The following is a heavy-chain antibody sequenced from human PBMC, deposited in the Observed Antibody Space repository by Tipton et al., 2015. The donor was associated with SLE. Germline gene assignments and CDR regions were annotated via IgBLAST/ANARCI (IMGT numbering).Heavy chain of an antibody. CDR2: IYTSGST. CDR3: ARHLWWSGRTVAALYGMDV. Sequence: TLSLTCTVSGGSISSYYWSWIRQPAGKGLEWIGRIYTSGSTNYNPSLKSRVTMSVDTSKNQFSLKLSSVTAADTAVYYCARHLWWSGRTVAALYGMDVWGQGTTVTVSS. J-gene: IGHJ6*02. V-gene: IGHV4-4*07. CDR1: GGSISSYY. D-gene: IGHD6-19*01.